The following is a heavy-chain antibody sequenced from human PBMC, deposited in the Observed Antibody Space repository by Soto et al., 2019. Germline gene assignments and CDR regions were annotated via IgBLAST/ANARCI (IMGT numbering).Heavy chain of an antibody. D-gene: IGHD3-10*01. Sequence: SETLSLTCTVSGGSISSGDYYWSWIRQPPGKGLEWIGYIYYSGSTYYNPSLKSRVTISVDTSKNQFSLKLSSVTAADTAVYYCARAPGYGSGSYYNWFDPWGQGTLVTVSS. V-gene: IGHV4-30-4*01. J-gene: IGHJ5*02. CDR1: GGSISSGDYY. CDR3: ARAPGYGSGSYYNWFDP. CDR2: IYYSGST.